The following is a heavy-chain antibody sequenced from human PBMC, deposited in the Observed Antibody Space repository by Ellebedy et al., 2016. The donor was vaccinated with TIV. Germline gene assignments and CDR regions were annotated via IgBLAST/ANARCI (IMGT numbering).Heavy chain of an antibody. Sequence: SGPTLVKPTQTLTLTCTFSGFSLVPSGVGVGWLRQPPGKALERLAFAYWDDDNRYNPFLRSRLTVTKDTSKNQVVLTVTNMDPVDTATYYCANQVVVAATFQFNWGQGTLVTVSS. D-gene: IGHD2-15*01. CDR1: GFSLVPSGVG. CDR3: ANQVVVAATFQFN. J-gene: IGHJ4*02. CDR2: AYWDDDN. V-gene: IGHV2-5*02.